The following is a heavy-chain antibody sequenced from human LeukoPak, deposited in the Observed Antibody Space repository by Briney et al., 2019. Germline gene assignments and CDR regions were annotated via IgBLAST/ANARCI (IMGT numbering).Heavy chain of an antibody. Sequence: PGGSLRLSCAASGFTFSSYAMSWVRQAPGKGLEWVSLITGSSGKTYYADSVKGRFTIPRDNSKSTLDLQMDSLRAEDTAVYYCAREKDGLFEYWGQGTLVTVSS. D-gene: IGHD3-10*01. CDR1: GFTFSSYA. J-gene: IGHJ4*02. CDR2: ITGSSGKT. CDR3: AREKDGLFEY. V-gene: IGHV3-23*01.